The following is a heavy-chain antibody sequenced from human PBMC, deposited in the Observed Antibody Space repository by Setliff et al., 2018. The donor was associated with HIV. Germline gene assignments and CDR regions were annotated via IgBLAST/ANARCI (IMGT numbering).Heavy chain of an antibody. J-gene: IGHJ3*02. CDR1: GYTFTSYA. CDR3: ATVGPTIWGAFDI. Sequence: GASVKVSCKASGYTFTSYALHWVRQAPGQRLEWMGWLNAGNGDTKYSQNFQDRVAITRDTSASTAYMELSSLRSEDTAVYYCATVGPTIWGAFDIWGQGTMVTVSS. CDR2: LNAGNGDT. V-gene: IGHV1-3*01. D-gene: IGHD3-16*01.